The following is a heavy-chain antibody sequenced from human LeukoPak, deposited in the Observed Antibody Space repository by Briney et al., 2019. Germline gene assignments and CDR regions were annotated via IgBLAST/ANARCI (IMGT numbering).Heavy chain of an antibody. V-gene: IGHV3-7*03. CDR1: GFTFSSYW. Sequence: GGSLRLSCAASGFTFSSYWMSWVRQAPGKGLEWVANIKQDGSEKSYVESVRGRFTISRDNAKNSLYLQLNSLRAEDTALYYCARDNPPDYWGQGTLVTVSS. J-gene: IGHJ4*02. CDR3: ARDNPPDY. CDR2: IKQDGSEK.